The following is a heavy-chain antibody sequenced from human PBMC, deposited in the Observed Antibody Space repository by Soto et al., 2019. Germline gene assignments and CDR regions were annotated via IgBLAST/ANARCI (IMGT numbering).Heavy chain of an antibody. CDR2: INHSGST. D-gene: IGHD4-17*01. CDR1: GGSFSDYY. V-gene: IGHV4-34*01. Sequence: SETLSLNCAVYGGSFSDYYWSWIRQPPGKGLEWIGEINHSGSTNYNPSLKSRVTISVDTSKNQFSLKLSSVTAADTAVYYCASTTVTTDYWGQGTLVTVSS. CDR3: ASTTVTTDY. J-gene: IGHJ4*02.